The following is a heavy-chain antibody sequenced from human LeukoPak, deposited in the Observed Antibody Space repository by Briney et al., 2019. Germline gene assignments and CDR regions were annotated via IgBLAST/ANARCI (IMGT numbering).Heavy chain of an antibody. Sequence: PSETLSLTCAVYGGSFSGYSWSWIRQPPGKGLEWIGYIYHSGSTYYNPSLKSRVTISVDRSKNQFSLKLSSVTAADTAVYYCASVNYGDYNWGQGTLVTVSS. CDR1: GGSFSGYS. J-gene: IGHJ4*02. V-gene: IGHV4-30-2*01. D-gene: IGHD4-17*01. CDR2: IYHSGST. CDR3: ASVNYGDYN.